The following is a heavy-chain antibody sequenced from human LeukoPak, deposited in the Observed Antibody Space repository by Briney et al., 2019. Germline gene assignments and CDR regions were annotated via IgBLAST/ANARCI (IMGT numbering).Heavy chain of an antibody. CDR2: IYPGDSDT. CDR1: GYSFSSYW. J-gene: IGHJ3*02. V-gene: IGHV5-51*03. D-gene: IGHD1-26*01. CDR3: WTTAIVEATSDAFDI. Sequence: GGSLKISCKGSGYSFSSYWIGWVRQVPGKGLEWMGIIYPGDSDTKYSPSFQGQFTISADKSISTAYLQWSSLKASDNAMYYCWTTAIVEATSDAFDIWGQGTMVTVSS.